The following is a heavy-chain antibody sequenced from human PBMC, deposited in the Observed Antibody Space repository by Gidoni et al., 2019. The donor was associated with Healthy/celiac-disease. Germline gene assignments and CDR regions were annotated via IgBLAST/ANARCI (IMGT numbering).Heavy chain of an antibody. CDR2: INHSGST. Sequence: QVQLQQWGAGLLKPSETLSLTCAVYGGSFSGYYWSWIRQPPGKGLEWIGVINHSGSTNYNPSLKSRVTISVDTSKNQFSLKLSSVTAADTAVYYCARVVGSTTHAFDIWGQGTMVTVFS. J-gene: IGHJ3*02. CDR1: GGSFSGYY. V-gene: IGHV4-34*01. CDR3: ARVVGSTTHAFDI. D-gene: IGHD2-15*01.